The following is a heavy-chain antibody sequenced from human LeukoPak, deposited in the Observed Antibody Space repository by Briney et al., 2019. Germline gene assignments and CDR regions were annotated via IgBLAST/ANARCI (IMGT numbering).Heavy chain of an antibody. CDR3: ARSGQWLVRVFDY. CDR2: IYYSGST. Sequence: PSETLSLTCTVSGGSISSYYWGWIRQPPGKGLEWIGTIYYSGSTYYNPSLKSRVTISVDTPKNQFSLKLSSVTAADTAVYYCARSGQWLVRVFDYWGQGTLVTVSS. D-gene: IGHD6-19*01. J-gene: IGHJ4*02. CDR1: GGSISSYY. V-gene: IGHV4-39*01.